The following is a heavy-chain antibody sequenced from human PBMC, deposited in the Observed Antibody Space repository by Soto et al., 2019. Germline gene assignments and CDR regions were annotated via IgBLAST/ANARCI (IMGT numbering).Heavy chain of an antibody. CDR1: GYTFTSYG. Sequence: ASLKVSCKASGYTFTSYGISWVRQAPGQGLEWMGWISAYNGNTNYAQKLQGRVTMTTDTSTSTAYMELRSLRSDDTAVYYCARGQAWHPDTPIDYWGQGTLVTVSS. CDR3: ARGQAWHPDTPIDY. V-gene: IGHV1-18*01. J-gene: IGHJ4*02. CDR2: ISAYNGNT.